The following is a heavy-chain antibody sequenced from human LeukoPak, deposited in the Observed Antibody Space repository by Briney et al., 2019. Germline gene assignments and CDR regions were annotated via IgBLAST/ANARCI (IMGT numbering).Heavy chain of an antibody. V-gene: IGHV3-7*01. J-gene: IGHJ4*02. CDR3: ARDLATRQRTGLYDS. CDR1: GFDFSTQW. CDR2: VNQGATQK. D-gene: IGHD3-16*02. Sequence: PGGSLRLSCAASGFDFSTQWMSWVRQAPGKGLEWVAIVNQGATQKYYVDSVKGRFTISRDNAENSLYLQMNSLRAEDTAVYYCARDLATRQRTGLYDSWGQGALVTVSS.